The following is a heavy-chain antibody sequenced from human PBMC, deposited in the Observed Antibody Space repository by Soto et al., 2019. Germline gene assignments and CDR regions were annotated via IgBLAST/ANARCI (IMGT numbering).Heavy chain of an antibody. J-gene: IGHJ4*02. CDR1: GFTVSSSY. D-gene: IGHD6-19*01. CDR2: IYSGDKT. Sequence: PGGSLRLSCAASGFTVSSSYMSWVRQAPGKGLEWVSVIYSGDKTYYADSVKGRFTISRDNSKNTLYLQMNSLRAEDTAVYYCARRSSGWYFDYWGQGTLVTVSS. CDR3: ARRSSGWYFDY. V-gene: IGHV3-66*01.